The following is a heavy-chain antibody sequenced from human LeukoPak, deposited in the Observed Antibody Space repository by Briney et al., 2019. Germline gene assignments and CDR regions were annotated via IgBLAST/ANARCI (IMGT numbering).Heavy chain of an antibody. D-gene: IGHD2-15*01. CDR1: GGLTNNYY. J-gene: IGHJ3*02. CDR2: NYTRGST. V-gene: IGHV4-4*07. CDR3: ARGRYCSADNCSGGDAFDI. Sequence: SETLSLLCTVSGGLTNNYYWRWIRHPAGKGLEWSVRNYTRGSTNYNPSLTSRVTITVDTSKNQFSLKLSSVTAADTAVYYCARGRYCSADNCSGGDAFDIWRQGTMVSVSS.